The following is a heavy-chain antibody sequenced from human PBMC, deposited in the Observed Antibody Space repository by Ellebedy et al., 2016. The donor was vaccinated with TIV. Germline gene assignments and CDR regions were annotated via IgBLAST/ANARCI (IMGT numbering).Heavy chain of an antibody. V-gene: IGHV3-15*06. D-gene: IGHD3-10*01. CDR3: TTTGDLRYPFYFDY. CDR2: IKSDSDGGAT. CDR1: GFPFNTYA. J-gene: IGHJ4*02. Sequence: PGGSLRLSCVGSGFPFNTYAMSWVRQAPGKGLEWVALIKSDSDGGATNYAAPVKGRFTISRDDSKSTLYLQMSSLKTEDTGLYYCTTTGDLRYPFYFDYWGQGALVTVSS.